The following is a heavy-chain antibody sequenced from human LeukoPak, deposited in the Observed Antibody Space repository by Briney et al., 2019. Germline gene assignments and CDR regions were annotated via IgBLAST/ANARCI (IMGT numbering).Heavy chain of an antibody. CDR3: ARGGWSSGNLKYFDY. CDR1: GVSFSGYY. D-gene: IGHD4-23*01. J-gene: IGHJ4*02. Sequence: PSETLSLTYAVYGVSFSGYYWSWIRQPPGKGLEWIGEINHSGSTNYNPSLKSRVTISVDTSKNQFSLKLSSVTAADTAVYYCARGGWSSGNLKYFDYWGQGTLVTVSS. CDR2: INHSGST. V-gene: IGHV4-34*01.